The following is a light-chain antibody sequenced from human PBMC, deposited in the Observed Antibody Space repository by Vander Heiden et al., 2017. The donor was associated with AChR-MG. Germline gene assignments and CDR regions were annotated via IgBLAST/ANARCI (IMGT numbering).Light chain of an antibody. V-gene: IGLV2-14*01. Sequence: QSALTQPASVSGSPGQSITIPCTGTSSDVGGYNYVSWYQQHPGKAPKLMIYDGSKRPSGVSNRFSGSKSGNTASLTISGLQAEDEADYYCSSYTSSSTLFGGGTKLTVL. CDR3: SSYTSSSTL. CDR1: SSDVGGYNY. CDR2: DGS. J-gene: IGLJ2*01.